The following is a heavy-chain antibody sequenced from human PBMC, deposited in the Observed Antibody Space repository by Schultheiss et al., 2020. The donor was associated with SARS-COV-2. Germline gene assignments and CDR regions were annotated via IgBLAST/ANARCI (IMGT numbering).Heavy chain of an antibody. CDR3: AREWITIFGVVSTAAIDY. Sequence: SETLSLTCTVSGGSISSGDYYWSWIRQPPGKGLEWIGYIYYSGSTNYNPSLKSRVTISVDTSKNQFSLKLSSVTAADTAVYYCAREWITIFGVVSTAAIDYWGQGTLVTVSS. CDR1: GGSISSGDYY. D-gene: IGHD3-3*01. J-gene: IGHJ4*02. CDR2: IYYSGST. V-gene: IGHV4-61*08.